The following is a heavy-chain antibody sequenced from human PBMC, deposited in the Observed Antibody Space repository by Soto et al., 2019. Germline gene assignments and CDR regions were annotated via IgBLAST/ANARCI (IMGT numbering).Heavy chain of an antibody. Sequence: GGSLRLSCAASGFTYSSYWMHWVRQAPGKGLVWVSRINSDGSSTSYADSVKGRFTISRDNAKNTLYLQMNSLRAEDTAVYYCARAYYSNEFDYWGQGTLVTVSS. CDR3: ARAYYSNEFDY. CDR2: INSDGSST. CDR1: GFTYSSYW. D-gene: IGHD4-4*01. J-gene: IGHJ4*02. V-gene: IGHV3-74*01.